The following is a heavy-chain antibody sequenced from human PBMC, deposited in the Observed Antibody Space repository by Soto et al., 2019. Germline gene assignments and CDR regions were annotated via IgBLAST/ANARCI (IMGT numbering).Heavy chain of an antibody. CDR2: IYYSGST. J-gene: IGHJ4*02. CDR3: ARDREWAFDY. CDR1: GGSISSYY. Sequence: SETLSLTCTVSGGSISSYYWSWIRQPPGKGLEWIGYIYYSGSTNYNPSLKSRVTISVDTSKNQFSLKLSSVTAADTAVYYCARDREWAFDYWGQGTLVTVSS. V-gene: IGHV4-59*12. D-gene: IGHD2-8*01.